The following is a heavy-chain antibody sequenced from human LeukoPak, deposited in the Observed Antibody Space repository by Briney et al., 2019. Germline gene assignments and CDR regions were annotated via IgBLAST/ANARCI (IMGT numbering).Heavy chain of an antibody. CDR1: GGSISSSSYY. CDR3: ARPRITMIDDAFDI. J-gene: IGHJ3*02. D-gene: IGHD3-22*01. CDR2: IYYSGST. Sequence: SETLSLTCTVSGGSISSSSYYWGWIRQPPGKGLEWIGSIYYSGSTYYNPSLKSRVTISVDTSKNQFSLKLSFVTAADTAVYYCARPRITMIDDAFDIWGQGTMVTVSS. V-gene: IGHV4-39*01.